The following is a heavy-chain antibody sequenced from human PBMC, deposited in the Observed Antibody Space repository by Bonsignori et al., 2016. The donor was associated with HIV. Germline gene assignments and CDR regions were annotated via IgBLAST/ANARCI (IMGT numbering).Heavy chain of an antibody. J-gene: IGHJ1*01. V-gene: IGHV3-7*03. D-gene: IGHD2-21*01. CDR2: IKQDGSEK. CDR3: ATYIFPGRVFQE. Sequence: WIRQPPGKGLEWVACIKQDGSEKYYVDSVKGRFYISRDNARNSLYLQMNSLRAEDTAVYFCATYIFPGRVFQEWGQGTPVTVSS.